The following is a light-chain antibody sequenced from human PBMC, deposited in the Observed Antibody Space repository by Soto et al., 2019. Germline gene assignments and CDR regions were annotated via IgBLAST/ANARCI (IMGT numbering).Light chain of an antibody. CDR1: SSDFGNYNL. J-gene: IGLJ3*02. Sequence: QSALTQPASVSGSPGQSITISCTGTSSDFGNYNLVSWYQQHPGKVPKLILFEVNKRPSGVSGRFSGSKSGTSASLAITGLQAEDEADYYCQSYDSSLSGWVFGGGTKLTVL. CDR2: EVN. CDR3: QSYDSSLSGWV. V-gene: IGLV2-14*02.